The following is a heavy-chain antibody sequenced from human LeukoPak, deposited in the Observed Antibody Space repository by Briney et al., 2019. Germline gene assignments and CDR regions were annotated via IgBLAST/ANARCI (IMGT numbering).Heavy chain of an antibody. D-gene: IGHD3-3*01. J-gene: IGHJ5*02. V-gene: IGHV4-59*08. CDR2: IYYSGST. Sequence: TSETLSLTCAVYGGSFSGYYWSWIRQPPGKGLEWIGYIYYSGSTNYNPSLKSRVTISVGTSKNQFSLKLSSVTAADTAVYYCARTPYDFWSGPLGWFDPWGQGTLVTVSS. CDR1: GGSFSGYY. CDR3: ARTPYDFWSGPLGWFDP.